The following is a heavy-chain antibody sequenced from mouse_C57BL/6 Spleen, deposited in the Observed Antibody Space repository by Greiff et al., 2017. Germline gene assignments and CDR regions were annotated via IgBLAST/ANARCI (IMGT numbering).Heavy chain of an antibody. Sequence: VQLQQSGPELVKPGASVKMSCKASGYAFSSSWMNWVKQRPGKGLEWIGRIYPGDGDTNYNGKFKGKATLTADKSSSTAYMQLSSLTSEDSAVYFGARRELGLDYWGQGTTLTVSS. CDR1: GYAFSSSW. J-gene: IGHJ2*01. V-gene: IGHV1-82*01. D-gene: IGHD4-1*01. CDR2: IYPGDGDT. CDR3: ARRELGLDY.